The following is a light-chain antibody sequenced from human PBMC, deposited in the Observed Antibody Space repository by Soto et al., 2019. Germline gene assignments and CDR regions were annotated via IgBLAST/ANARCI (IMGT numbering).Light chain of an antibody. Sequence: IERTQSPSSLSASLGDRGTLTCRASQSIRSYLNWYKQKPGKAPKLLSYAASSLQSGVPSRFSGSGSGTDFTLTISSLKPEDFATYYCQQSYSTPITFGQGTRLEIK. J-gene: IGKJ5*01. CDR2: AAS. V-gene: IGKV1-39*01. CDR1: QSIRSY. CDR3: QQSYSTPIT.